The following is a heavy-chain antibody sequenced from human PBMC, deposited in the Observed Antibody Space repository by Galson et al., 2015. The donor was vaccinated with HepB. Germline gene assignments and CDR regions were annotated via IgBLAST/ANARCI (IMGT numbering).Heavy chain of an antibody. D-gene: IGHD2-2*01. V-gene: IGHV3-7*01. Sequence: SLRLSCAASGFTSSSYWMSWVRQAPGKGLEWVANIKQDGSEKHYVDSVKGRFTISRDNAKNSLNLQMNNLRDEDTAVYYCARPYCSGTSCYRFFDYWGQGTLVTVSS. CDR1: GFTSSSYW. J-gene: IGHJ4*02. CDR2: IKQDGSEK. CDR3: ARPYCSGTSCYRFFDY.